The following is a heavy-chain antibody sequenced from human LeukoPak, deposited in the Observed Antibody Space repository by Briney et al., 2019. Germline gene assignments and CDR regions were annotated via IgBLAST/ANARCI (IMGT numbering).Heavy chain of an antibody. Sequence: SETLSLTCTVSGGSISSSSYYWGWIRQPPGKGLEWIGSIYYSGSTYYNPSLKSRVTISVDTSKNQFSLKLSSVTAADTAVYYCARHFKWGLHLYYFDYWGQGTLVTVSS. J-gene: IGHJ4*02. CDR1: GGSISSSSYY. CDR2: IYYSGST. D-gene: IGHD1-26*01. V-gene: IGHV4-39*01. CDR3: ARHFKWGLHLYYFDY.